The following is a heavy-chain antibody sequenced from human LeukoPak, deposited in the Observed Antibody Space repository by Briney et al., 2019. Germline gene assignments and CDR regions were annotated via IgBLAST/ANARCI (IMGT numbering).Heavy chain of an antibody. Sequence: PSETLSLTCTVSGGSIIDHYWSWLRQPPGKGLEWIGYIYHSGNSNSHPSFKSRVTLSVDTSKNQFSLHLDSVTAADTAVYYCAGARAGLLYGDYDYWGLGTLVTVSS. V-gene: IGHV4-59*11. D-gene: IGHD4-17*01. CDR1: GGSIIDHY. CDR3: AGARAGLLYGDYDY. J-gene: IGHJ4*02. CDR2: IYHSGNS.